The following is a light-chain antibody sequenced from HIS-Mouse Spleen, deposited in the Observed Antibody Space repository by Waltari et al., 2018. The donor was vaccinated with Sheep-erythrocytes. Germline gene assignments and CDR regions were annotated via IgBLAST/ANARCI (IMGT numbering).Light chain of an antibody. CDR1: ALPKKY. Sequence: SYELTQPPSVSVSPGQTARITCSGDALPKKYAYWYQQKSGQAPVLVIYEDSKRPSGLPERFPGSSSGTMATLTISGAQVEDEADYYCYSTDSSGNHYVFGTGTKVTVL. J-gene: IGLJ1*01. V-gene: IGLV3-10*01. CDR2: EDS. CDR3: YSTDSSGNHYV.